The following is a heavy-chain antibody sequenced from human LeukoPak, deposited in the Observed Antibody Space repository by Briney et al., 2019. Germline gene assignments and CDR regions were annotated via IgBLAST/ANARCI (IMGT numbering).Heavy chain of an antibody. Sequence: GGSLRLSCAASGFTFDDYAMHWVRQAPGKGLEWVSLISGDGGSTYYADSVKGRFTISRDNSKNSLYLQTNSLRTEDTALYYCAKDNAGYCSGGSCYSDYWGQGTLVTVSS. CDR1: GFTFDDYA. CDR3: AKDNAGYCSGGSCYSDY. V-gene: IGHV3-43*02. D-gene: IGHD2-15*01. J-gene: IGHJ4*02. CDR2: ISGDGGST.